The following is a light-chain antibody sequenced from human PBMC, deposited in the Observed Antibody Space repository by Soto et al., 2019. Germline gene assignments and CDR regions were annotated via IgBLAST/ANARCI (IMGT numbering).Light chain of an antibody. CDR2: EVS. CDR1: SSDIGGYNY. V-gene: IGLV2-8*01. CDR3: SSYAGSNNLLV. J-gene: IGLJ2*01. Sequence: SALTQVPSASGSPGQSVTISCTGTSSDIGGYNYVSWYQQHPGKAPKLMIFEVSNRPSGVPDRFSGSKSGNTASLTVSGLQAEDEADYYCSSYAGSNNLLVFGGGTKLTVL.